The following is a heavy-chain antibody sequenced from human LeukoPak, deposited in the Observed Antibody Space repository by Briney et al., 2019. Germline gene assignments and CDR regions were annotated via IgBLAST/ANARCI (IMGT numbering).Heavy chain of an antibody. CDR3: ARRDYSDHLFDY. D-gene: IGHD4-17*01. J-gene: IGHJ4*02. V-gene: IGHV4-59*08. CDR1: GGSISSYY. Sequence: SETLSLTCTVSGGSISSYYWSWIRQAPGKGLEWIGYMYYSGTTNYNPSLKSRVTMSVDTSKNQFSLRLTSVTAADTAVYYCARRDYSDHLFDYWGQGTLVTVSS. CDR2: MYYSGTT.